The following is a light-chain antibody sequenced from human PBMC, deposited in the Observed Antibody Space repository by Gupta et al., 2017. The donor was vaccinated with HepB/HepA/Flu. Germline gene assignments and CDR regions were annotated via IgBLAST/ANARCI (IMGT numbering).Light chain of an antibody. CDR3: SSYRSSDALI. Sequence: QSALTQPAPVSGSPGQSITIPCTGTSGDVGSYNVVSWYQQHPGKAPKLIIYDVSNRPSGISSRFSGSNSGNTASLTISGLQADDEADYYCSSYRSSDALIFGGGTKLTVL. J-gene: IGLJ2*01. CDR1: SGDVGSYNV. CDR2: DVS. V-gene: IGLV2-14*01.